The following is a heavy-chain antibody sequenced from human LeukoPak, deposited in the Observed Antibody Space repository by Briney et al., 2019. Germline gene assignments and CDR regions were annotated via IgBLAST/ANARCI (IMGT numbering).Heavy chain of an antibody. CDR1: GFTFSSYG. J-gene: IGHJ4*02. CDR3: ARDEGLDPYYFDY. V-gene: IGHV3-33*01. Sequence: PGRSLRLSCAASGFTFSSYGMHWVRQAPGKGLEWVAVIWYDGSNKYYADSVKGRFTISRDNSKNTLYLQMNSLRAEDTAVYYCARDEGLDPYYFDYWGQGTLVTASS. D-gene: IGHD3/OR15-3a*01. CDR2: IWYDGSNK.